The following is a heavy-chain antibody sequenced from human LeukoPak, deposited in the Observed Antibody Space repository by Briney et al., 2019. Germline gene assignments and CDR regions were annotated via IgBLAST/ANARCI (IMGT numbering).Heavy chain of an antibody. CDR1: GFTFSSYG. CDR2: IWYDGSNK. D-gene: IGHD1-7*01. V-gene: IGHV3-33*01. CDR3: ASTSLTGTTDPFDY. J-gene: IGHJ4*02. Sequence: GGSLRLSCAASGFTFSSYGMHWVRQAPGKGLEWVAVIWYDGSNKYYADSVKGRFTISRDNSKNTLYLQMNSLRAEDTAVYYCASTSLTGTTDPFDYWGQGALVTVSS.